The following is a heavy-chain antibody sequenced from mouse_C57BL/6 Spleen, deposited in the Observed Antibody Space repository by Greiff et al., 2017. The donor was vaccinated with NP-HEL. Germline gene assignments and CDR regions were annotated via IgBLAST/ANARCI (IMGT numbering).Heavy chain of an antibody. CDR1: GYSFTGYY. CDR2: INPSTGGT. CDR3: ARYSITTVVDTEYAMDY. J-gene: IGHJ4*01. V-gene: IGHV1-42*01. D-gene: IGHD1-1*01. Sequence: VQLKQSGPELVKPGASVKISCKASGYSFTGYYMNWVKQSPEKSLEWIGEINPSTGGTTYNQKFKAKATLTVDKSSSTAYMQLKSLKSEDAAVYYCARYSITTVVDTEYAMDYWGQGTSVTVSS.